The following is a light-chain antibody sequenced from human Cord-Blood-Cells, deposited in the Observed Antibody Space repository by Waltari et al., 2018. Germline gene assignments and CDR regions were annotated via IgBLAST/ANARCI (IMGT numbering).Light chain of an antibody. CDR1: QSISSY. J-gene: IGKJ2*01. Sequence: DIQMTQSPSSLSASVGDRVTITCRASQSISSYLNWYQQKPGKAPKLLLYAASSLQSGVPSRFSGSGSGTYFTLTISSLQPEDFATYYCQQSYSTPYTFGQGTKLEIK. V-gene: IGKV1-39*01. CDR3: QQSYSTPYT. CDR2: AAS.